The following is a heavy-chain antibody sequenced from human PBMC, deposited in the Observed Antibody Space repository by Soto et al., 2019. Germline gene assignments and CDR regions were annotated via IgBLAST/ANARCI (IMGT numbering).Heavy chain of an antibody. D-gene: IGHD2-2*01. Sequence: GGSLRLSCAASGFTFDDYAMHWVRQAPGKGLEWVSGISWNSGSIGYADSVKGRLTISRDNAKNSLYLQMNSLRAEDTALYYCAKEGYCSSTSCYASDAFDIWGQGTMVTVSS. CDR3: AKEGYCSSTSCYASDAFDI. V-gene: IGHV3-9*01. CDR2: ISWNSGSI. CDR1: GFTFDDYA. J-gene: IGHJ3*02.